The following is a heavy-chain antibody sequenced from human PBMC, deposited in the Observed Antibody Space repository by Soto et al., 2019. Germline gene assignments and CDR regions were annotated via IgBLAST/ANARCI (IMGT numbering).Heavy chain of an antibody. Sequence: GESLKISFKASGYTFTDAWIGWVRQMPGKGLEWMGIVYPGDSQTRYNPSFQGQITISADKSITTAYLQWTSLKASDSAMYYCARQKGYWGQGTLVTVSS. J-gene: IGHJ4*02. V-gene: IGHV5-51*01. CDR3: ARQKGY. CDR1: GYTFTDAW. CDR2: VYPGDSQT.